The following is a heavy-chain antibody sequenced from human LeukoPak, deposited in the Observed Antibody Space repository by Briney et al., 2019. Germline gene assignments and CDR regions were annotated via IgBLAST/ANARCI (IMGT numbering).Heavy chain of an antibody. Sequence: GGSLRLSCAASGFTFSSYWMSWVRQAPGKGLEWVANIKQDGSEKYYVDSVKGRFTTSRDNAKNSLYLQMNSLRAEDTAVYYCAREGGGMVGGTFDYWGQGTLVTVSS. D-gene: IGHD3-10*01. CDR1: GFTFSSYW. J-gene: IGHJ4*02. CDR3: AREGGGMVGGTFDY. CDR2: IKQDGSEK. V-gene: IGHV3-7*01.